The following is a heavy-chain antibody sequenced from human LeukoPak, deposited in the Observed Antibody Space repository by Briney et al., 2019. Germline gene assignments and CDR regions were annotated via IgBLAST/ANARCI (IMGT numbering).Heavy chain of an antibody. CDR1: GFSFSSYG. D-gene: IGHD2-15*01. V-gene: IGHV3-33*01. Sequence: GGSLRLSCAASGFSFSSYGMHWVRQAPGKGLEWVAVTWYEGSNKYYVDSVQGRFTISRDNSKNTLYLQMNSLRAEDTAVYYCARDTGFCSGGSCYSGGFDPWGQGTLVTVSS. CDR2: TWYEGSNK. CDR3: ARDTGFCSGGSCYSGGFDP. J-gene: IGHJ5*02.